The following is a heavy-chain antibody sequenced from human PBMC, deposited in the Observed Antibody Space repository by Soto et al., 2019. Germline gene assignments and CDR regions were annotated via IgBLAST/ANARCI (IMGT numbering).Heavy chain of an antibody. CDR2: IYYSGST. CDR3: AILWGWSVDY. Sequence: QVQLQESGPGLVKPSETLSLTCTVSGGSISSYYWSWIRQPPGKGLEWIGYIYYSGSTNYNPSLKIRVTISVDTSKNHFSLNLSSVTAADTAVYYCAILWGWSVDYWGQGTLVTVSS. D-gene: IGHD6-19*01. V-gene: IGHV4-59*08. J-gene: IGHJ4*02. CDR1: GGSISSYY.